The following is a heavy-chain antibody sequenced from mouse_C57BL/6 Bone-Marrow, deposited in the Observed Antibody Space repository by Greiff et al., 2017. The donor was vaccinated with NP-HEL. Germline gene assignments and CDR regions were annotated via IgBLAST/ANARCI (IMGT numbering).Heavy chain of an antibody. CDR2: IDPSDSET. CDR3: ARDYYGSSPYWYFDV. CDR1: GYTFTSYW. V-gene: IGHV1-52*01. D-gene: IGHD1-1*01. J-gene: IGHJ1*03. Sequence: QVQLQQPGAELVRPGSSVKLSCKASGYTFTSYWMHWVKQRPIQGLEWIGNIDPSDSETHYNQKFKDKATLTVDKSSSTAYMQLSSLTSEDSAVYYCARDYYGSSPYWYFDVWGTETTVTVSS.